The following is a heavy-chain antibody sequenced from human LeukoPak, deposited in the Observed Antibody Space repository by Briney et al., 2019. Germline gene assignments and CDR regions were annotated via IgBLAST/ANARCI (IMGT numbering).Heavy chain of an antibody. V-gene: IGHV4-38-2*02. J-gene: IGHJ4*02. D-gene: IGHD3-22*01. CDR1: DYSISSGYY. CDR3: AREGRPDSSGYYYHS. Sequence: SETLSLTCTVSDYSISSGYYWGWIRQSPGKGLEWIGGIYHSGSTYYNPSLKSRITISVNTSKNQFSLKLSSVTAADTAVYYCAREGRPDSSGYYYHSWGQGTLVTVSS. CDR2: IYHSGST.